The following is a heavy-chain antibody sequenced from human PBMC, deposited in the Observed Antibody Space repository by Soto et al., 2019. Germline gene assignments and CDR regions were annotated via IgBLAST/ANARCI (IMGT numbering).Heavy chain of an antibody. D-gene: IGHD3-10*01. Sequence: EVQLVQSGAEVKKPGESLRISCKGSGYSFTSYWISWVRQMPGKGLEWMGRIAPSDSYTNYSPSFQGHVTISADKSMSTAYLPWGSLKASDTAMYYCATLRVAFGELLTYWGQGTLVTVSS. CDR3: ATLRVAFGELLTY. J-gene: IGHJ4*02. V-gene: IGHV5-10-1*01. CDR1: GYSFTSYW. CDR2: IAPSDSYT.